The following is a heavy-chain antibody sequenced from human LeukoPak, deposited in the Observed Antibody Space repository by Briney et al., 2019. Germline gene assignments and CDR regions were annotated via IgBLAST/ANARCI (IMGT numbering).Heavy chain of an antibody. V-gene: IGHV4-34*01. CDR3: ARGLNDSWTGENY. J-gene: IGHJ4*02. Sequence: PSETLSLTCAVYGGSFIGFHWNWIRQAPGKGLEWIGDINHSGSTNYNPSLKSRVTISLDTSKSQFSLKVRYVTAADTAVYYCARGLNDSWTGENYWGQGTLVTVSS. CDR1: GGSFIGFH. CDR2: INHSGST. D-gene: IGHD3-3*01.